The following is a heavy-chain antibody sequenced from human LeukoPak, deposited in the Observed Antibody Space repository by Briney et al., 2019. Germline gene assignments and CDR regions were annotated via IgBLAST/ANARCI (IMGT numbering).Heavy chain of an antibody. D-gene: IGHD3-10*01. J-gene: IGHJ4*02. CDR1: GYTFTRYG. V-gene: IGHV1-18*01. Sequence: ASVNVSCKASGYTFTRYGISWVRQAPGQGLEWMGWISAYNGNTNYAQKLQGRVTMTTDTSTSTAYMELRSLRSDDTAVYYCARGSFDTMVRGVIITKGPYYFDYWGQGTLVTVSS. CDR2: ISAYNGNT. CDR3: ARGSFDTMVRGVIITKGPYYFDY.